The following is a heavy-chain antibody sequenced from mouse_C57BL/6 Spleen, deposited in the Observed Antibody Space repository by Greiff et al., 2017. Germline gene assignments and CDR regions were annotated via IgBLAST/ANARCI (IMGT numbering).Heavy chain of an antibody. V-gene: IGHV1-76*01. J-gene: IGHJ2*01. Sequence: VKLMESGAELVRPGASVKLSCKASGYTFTDYYINWVKQRPGQGLEWIARIYPGSGNTYYNEKFKGKATLTAEKSSSTAYMQLSSLTSEDSAVYFCARSLTGTDFDYWGQGTTLTVSS. CDR3: ARSLTGTDFDY. D-gene: IGHD4-1*01. CDR2: IYPGSGNT. CDR1: GYTFTDYY.